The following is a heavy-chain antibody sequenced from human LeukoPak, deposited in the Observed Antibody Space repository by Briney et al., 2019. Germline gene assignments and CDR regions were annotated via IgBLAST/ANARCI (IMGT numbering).Heavy chain of an antibody. CDR1: GFTFSDYY. J-gene: IGHJ4*02. Sequence: GGSLRLSCAASGFTFSDYYMNWIRQAPGKGLEWVGFIRSKAYGETADYAASVKGRFTISRDDSKAIAYLQMNSLKTEDTAVYHCTRDRGAYNLYDYWGQGTLVTVSS. V-gene: IGHV3-49*03. CDR2: IRSKAYGETA. CDR3: TRDRGAYNLYDY. D-gene: IGHD1-1*01.